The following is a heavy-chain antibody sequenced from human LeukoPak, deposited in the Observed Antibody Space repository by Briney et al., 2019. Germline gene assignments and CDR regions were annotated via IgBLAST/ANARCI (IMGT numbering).Heavy chain of an antibody. V-gene: IGHV4-34*01. D-gene: IGHD3-10*01. CDR2: INHSGST. CDR3: ARGRVTMVRGVRKIWYFDL. Sequence: PSETLSLTCAVYGGSFSGYYWSWIRQPPGKGLEWIGEINHSGSTNYNPSLKSRVTISVDTSKNQFSLKLSSVTAADTAVYYCARGRVTMVRGVRKIWYFDLWGRGTLVTVSS. J-gene: IGHJ2*01. CDR1: GGSFSGYY.